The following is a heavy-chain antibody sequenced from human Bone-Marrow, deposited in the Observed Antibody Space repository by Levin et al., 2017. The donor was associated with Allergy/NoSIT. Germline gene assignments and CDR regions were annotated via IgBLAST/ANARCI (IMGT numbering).Heavy chain of an antibody. CDR1: GFAASAYA. V-gene: IGHV3-23*01. D-gene: IGHD6-13*01. Sequence: GGSLRLSCAVSGFAASAYAMHWVRQAPGNGLEWVSIISGSGGFTYYADSVKGRFTSSRDNSRNLVHLQLNNLRPEDTAVYYCAKVRSSSSNYFDNWGRGALVTVSS. J-gene: IGHJ4*01. CDR2: ISGSGGFT. CDR3: AKVRSSSSNYFDN.